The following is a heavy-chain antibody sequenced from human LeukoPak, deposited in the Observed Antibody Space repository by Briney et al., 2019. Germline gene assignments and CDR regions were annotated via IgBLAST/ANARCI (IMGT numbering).Heavy chain of an antibody. CDR3: ARGYCSSTSRQYYYFYGMDV. CDR1: GFTFSSYA. J-gene: IGHJ6*02. D-gene: IGHD2-2*01. CDR2: ISYDGSNK. Sequence: PGRSLGLSCAASGFTFSSYAMHWVRQAPGKGLEWVAVISYDGSNKYYADSVKGRLTISRDNSKNTLYLQMNSLRAEDTAVYYCARGYCSSTSRQYYYFYGMDVWGQGTTVTVSS. V-gene: IGHV3-30*04.